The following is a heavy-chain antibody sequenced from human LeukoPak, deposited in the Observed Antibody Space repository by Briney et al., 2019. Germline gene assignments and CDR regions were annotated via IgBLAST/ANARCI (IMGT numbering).Heavy chain of an antibody. CDR3: ARVRPYCSGGSCYSMDY. CDR2: IRYDGSNK. D-gene: IGHD2-15*01. CDR1: GFTFLSYG. Sequence: PGGSLRLSCAASGFTFLSYGMHWVRQAPGKGLEWVAFIRYDGSNKYYADSVKGRFTISRDNSKNTLYLQMNSLRAEDTAVYYCARVRPYCSGGSCYSMDYWGQGTLVTVSS. V-gene: IGHV3-30*02. J-gene: IGHJ4*02.